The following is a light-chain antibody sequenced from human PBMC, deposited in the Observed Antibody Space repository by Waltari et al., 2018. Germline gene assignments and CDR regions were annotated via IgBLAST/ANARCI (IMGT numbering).Light chain of an antibody. CDR3: AAWDDSLNGWV. J-gene: IGLJ3*02. V-gene: IGLV1-44*01. CDR2: NNN. CDR1: TSSLRRND. Sequence: QPHLTQPPSASRTPGQRVTISRSGRTSSLRRNDVTWYQQLPRTPPQLLIFNNNQRPSGVPARFSGSKSGTSASLAISGLQSEDEADYYCAAWDDSLNGWVFGGGTKVTVL.